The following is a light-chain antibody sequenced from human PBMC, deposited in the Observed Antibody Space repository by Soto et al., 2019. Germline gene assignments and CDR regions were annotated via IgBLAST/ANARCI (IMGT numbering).Light chain of an antibody. CDR3: QQYSNWPPGT. Sequence: EIVMTQSPATLSVSPGERATLSYRASQSVRSNLAWYQQKPGQAPRLLIYGASTRATGIPARFSGSGSGTEFTLTISSLQSEDFAVYYCQQYSNWPPGTFGQGTKVEIK. CDR2: GAS. J-gene: IGKJ1*01. CDR1: QSVRSN. V-gene: IGKV3-15*01.